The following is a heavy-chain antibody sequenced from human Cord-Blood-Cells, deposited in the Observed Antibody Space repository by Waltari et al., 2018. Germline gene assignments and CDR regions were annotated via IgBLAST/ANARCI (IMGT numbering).Heavy chain of an antibody. Sequence: QLQLQQWGAGLFKPSETLSLTCAVYGGSFSGYYWCGIRQPPGKGLEWIGEINHSGSTNYTPSLKSRVTISVDTSKNQFSLKLSSVTAADTAVYYCATRYSGSYYAFDIWGQGTMVTVSS. J-gene: IGHJ3*02. CDR2: INHSGST. V-gene: IGHV4-34*01. D-gene: IGHD1-26*01. CDR1: GGSFSGYY. CDR3: ATRYSGSYYAFDI.